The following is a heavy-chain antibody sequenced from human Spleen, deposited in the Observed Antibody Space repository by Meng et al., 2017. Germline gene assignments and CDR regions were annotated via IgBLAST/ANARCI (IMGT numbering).Heavy chain of an antibody. V-gene: IGHV3-48*03. CDR3: ARDDCTATNCYDLHWYFDL. Sequence: GESLKISCAASGFTFRSYEMNWVRQAPGKGLEWVSYISSSGSTIYYADSVKGRFTISRDKFKNTLYLQMNSLRAEDTAMYYCARDDCTATNCYDLHWYFDLWGRGTLVTVSS. CDR1: GFTFRSYE. CDR2: ISSSGSTI. D-gene: IGHD2-2*01. J-gene: IGHJ2*01.